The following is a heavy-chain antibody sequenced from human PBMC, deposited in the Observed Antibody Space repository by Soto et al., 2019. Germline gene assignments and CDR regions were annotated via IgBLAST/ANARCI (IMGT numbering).Heavy chain of an antibody. CDR3: ARSSVTTGLGL. CDR1: GYTFAAYT. CDR2: IIADNGNT. V-gene: IGHV1-3*01. D-gene: IGHD4-17*01. J-gene: IGHJ4*02. Sequence: ASVKVSCKASGYTFAAYTLHWVRQAPGQRLEWMGWIIADNGNTEYSQKFQGRVTFTRDTSTNTAYMELSSLTSEDTAVYYCARSSVTTGLGLWGQGTQVTVSS.